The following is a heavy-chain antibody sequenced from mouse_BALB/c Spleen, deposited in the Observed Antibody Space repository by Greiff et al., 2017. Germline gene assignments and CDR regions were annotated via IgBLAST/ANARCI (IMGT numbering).Heavy chain of an antibody. D-gene: IGHD1-2*01. CDR1: GFTFSSYA. Sequence: EVHLVESGGGLVKPGGSLKLSCAASGFTFSSYAMSWVRQSPEKRLEWVAEISSGGSYTYYPDTVTGRFTISRDNAKNTLYLEMSSLRSEDTAMYYCARLITTVRYAMDYWGQGTSVTVSS. V-gene: IGHV5-9-4*01. CDR2: ISSGGSYT. CDR3: ARLITTVRYAMDY. J-gene: IGHJ4*01.